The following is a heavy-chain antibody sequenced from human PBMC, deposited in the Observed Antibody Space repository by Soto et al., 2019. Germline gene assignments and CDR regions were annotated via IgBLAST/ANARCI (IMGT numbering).Heavy chain of an antibody. J-gene: IGHJ4*02. V-gene: IGHV4-31*03. CDR1: GGSINSGGYY. D-gene: IGHD6-13*01. Sequence: QVQLRESGPGLVKPSQTLSLTCTVSGGSINSGGYYWNWIRQHPGKGLERIGYMYYSGSTYYNPFLGSRVIISADTSENHFSLKLSSVTAADTAVYFCARGYRQSGYSSSWVFDYWGQGTLVNVSS. CDR3: ARGYRQSGYSSSWVFDY. CDR2: MYYSGST.